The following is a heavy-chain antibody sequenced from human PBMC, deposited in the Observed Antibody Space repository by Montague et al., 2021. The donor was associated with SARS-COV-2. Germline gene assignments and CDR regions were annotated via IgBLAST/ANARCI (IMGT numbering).Heavy chain of an antibody. D-gene: IGHD3-10*01. CDR3: TRDYYGSGSYWAPFGY. CDR2: IRSKAYGATT. J-gene: IGHJ4*02. Sequence: SLRLSCAASGFTFGDYAMNWVRQAPGKGLEWVGFIRSKAYGATTEYAASVEGRFTISRDDSKSIAYLQMNSLKTEDTAVYYCTRDYYGSGSYWAPFGYWGQGTLVTVSS. CDR1: GFTFGDYA. V-gene: IGHV3-49*04.